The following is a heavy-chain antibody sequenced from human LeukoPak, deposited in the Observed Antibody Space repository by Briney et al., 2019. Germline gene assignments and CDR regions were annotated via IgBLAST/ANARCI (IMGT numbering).Heavy chain of an antibody. CDR1: GGSISNYY. CDR3: ARGFDAKSTYFDY. Sequence: SETLSLTCTFSGGSISNYYWNWLRQPPGQGLEWIGYIYYSGSTKYNPSLKSRVTMSLDTSKKQFALRLTSVTAADTAVYYCARGFDAKSTYFDYWGLGTLVTVSS. D-gene: IGHD2/OR15-2a*01. CDR2: IYYSGST. J-gene: IGHJ4*02. V-gene: IGHV4-59*01.